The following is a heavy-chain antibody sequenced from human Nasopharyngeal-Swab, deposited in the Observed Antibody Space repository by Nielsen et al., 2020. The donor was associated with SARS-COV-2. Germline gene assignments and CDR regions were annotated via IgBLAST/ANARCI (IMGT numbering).Heavy chain of an antibody. CDR2: INPNDGST. Sequence: ASVKVSCKTSGYTFTTYSMHWVRQAPGQGLEWMGIINPNDGSTSNAQNFQGRVTMTSDTSTSTVYMELSSLRSEDTAVYYCARVRWFGEFSFWGQETVVTVSS. J-gene: IGHJ4*02. CDR3: ARVRWFGEFSF. V-gene: IGHV1-46*01. CDR1: GYTFTTYS. D-gene: IGHD3-10*01.